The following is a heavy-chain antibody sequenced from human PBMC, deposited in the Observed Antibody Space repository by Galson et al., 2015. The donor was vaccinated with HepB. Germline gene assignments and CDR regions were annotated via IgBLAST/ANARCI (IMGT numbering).Heavy chain of an antibody. CDR1: GFTFDDYA. J-gene: IGHJ4*02. CDR3: AKDIGVVRGVPYFDY. Sequence: SLRLSCAASGFTFDDYAMHWVRHAPGKGLEWVSGLNWNSDSIDYADSVKGRFTISRDNAKNSLYLQMNSLRAEDTALYYCAKDIGVVRGVPYFDYWGQGTLVTVSS. CDR2: LNWNSDSI. D-gene: IGHD3-10*01. V-gene: IGHV3-9*01.